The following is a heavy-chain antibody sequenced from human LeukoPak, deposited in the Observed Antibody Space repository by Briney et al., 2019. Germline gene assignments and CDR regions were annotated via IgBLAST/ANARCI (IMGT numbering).Heavy chain of an antibody. CDR3: ARGFPLYSGTYSDTFDI. D-gene: IGHD1-26*01. J-gene: IGHJ3*02. CDR1: GFPLSSYA. Sequence: GGSLRLSCAASGFPLSSYAMSWVRQVPGKGLEWVSAISHSGGLSYYADSAKGRFTISRDNSNNTVFLQMSSLAAEDTALYYCARGFPLYSGTYSDTFDIWGRGTMVTVSS. V-gene: IGHV3-23*01. CDR2: ISHSGGLS.